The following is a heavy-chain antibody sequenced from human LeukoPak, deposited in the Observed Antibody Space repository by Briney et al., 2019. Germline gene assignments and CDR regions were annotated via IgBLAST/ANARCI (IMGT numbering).Heavy chain of an antibody. Sequence: VNPGGPLILCFAASGFTLSNHSMNWVRQAPAKVLEWVPSFSSYSVSLLYADSQRDGFSISRDDDKKSLFLQMNILRADDTDVYYCARGNQHPPTLPFYYWGHGTLVSVSS. D-gene: IGHD1-14*01. CDR1: GFTLSNHS. V-gene: IGHV3-21*03. CDR3: ARGNQHPPTLPFYY. J-gene: IGHJ4*03. CDR2: FSSYSVSL.